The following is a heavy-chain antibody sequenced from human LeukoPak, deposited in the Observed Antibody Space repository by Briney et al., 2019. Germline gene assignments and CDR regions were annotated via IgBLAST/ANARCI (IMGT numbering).Heavy chain of an antibody. CDR1: GFTFNIYN. Sequence: GGSLRLSCAASGFTFNIYNMNWVRQAPGKGLEWVSYISSSSSTIYYADSVKGRFTISRDSAKTSLFLQMNSLRDEDTAVYYCARAYSSSSGRDAFDSWGLGTLVTGSS. CDR3: ARAYSSSSGRDAFDS. CDR2: ISSSSSTI. J-gene: IGHJ3*02. V-gene: IGHV3-48*02. D-gene: IGHD6-6*01.